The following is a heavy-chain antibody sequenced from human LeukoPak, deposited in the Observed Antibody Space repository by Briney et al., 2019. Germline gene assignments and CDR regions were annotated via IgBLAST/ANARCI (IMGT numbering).Heavy chain of an antibody. J-gene: IGHJ4*02. V-gene: IGHV3-23*01. CDR2: ITSGFTR. CDR1: GLTFSDYA. CDR3: AKDYSDSRVADVFFEY. Sequence: GGSLRLSCAASGLTFSDYAMSWFRQAPGKGLEWVSGITSGFTRHYSDSVKGRFTISRDNSRNMFHLQLNSLRAEDTAVYYCAKDYSDSRVADVFFEYWGQGTLVTVSS. D-gene: IGHD2-15*01.